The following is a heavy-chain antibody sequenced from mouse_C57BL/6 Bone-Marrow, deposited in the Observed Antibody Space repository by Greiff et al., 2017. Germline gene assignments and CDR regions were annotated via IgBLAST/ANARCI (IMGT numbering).Heavy chain of an antibody. CDR2: IYPGSGST. CDR3: ARGIYDGYYCY. V-gene: IGHV1-55*01. J-gene: IGHJ2*01. Sequence: VKLKQPGAELVKPGASVQMSCKASGYTFTSYWITWVKQRPGQGLEWIGDIYPGSGSTKYNEKFKSKATLTVDTSSSTAYMQLSSLTSEDSAVYYSARGIYDGYYCYWGQGTTLTVSS. D-gene: IGHD2-3*01. CDR1: GYTFTSYW.